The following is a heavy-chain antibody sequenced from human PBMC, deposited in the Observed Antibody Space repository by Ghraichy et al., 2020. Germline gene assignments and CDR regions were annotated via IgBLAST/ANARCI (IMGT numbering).Heavy chain of an antibody. CDR3: AREGYCSGGSCIRGTGDY. D-gene: IGHD2-15*01. Sequence: GGSLRLSCAASGFTVSSNYMSWVRQAPGKGLEWVSVIYSGGSAYYADSVKGRFTISRDNSKNTLYLQMNSLRAEDTAVYYCAREGYCSGGSCIRGTGDYWGXGTLVTVSS. CDR1: GFTVSSNY. J-gene: IGHJ4*02. V-gene: IGHV3-66*01. CDR2: IYSGGSA.